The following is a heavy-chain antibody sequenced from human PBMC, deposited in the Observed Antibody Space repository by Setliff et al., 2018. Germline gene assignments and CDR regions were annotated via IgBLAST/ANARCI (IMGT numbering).Heavy chain of an antibody. CDR1: GYTFTTYY. V-gene: IGHV1-69*06. CDR3: ARPSRGTVSNFDY. J-gene: IGHJ4*02. CDR2: IIPIFGTA. Sequence: SVKVSCKASGYTFTTYYMHWVRQAPGQGLEWMGRIIPIFGTANYAQKFQGRVTITADKSTSTAYMELSSLRSEDTAVYYCARPSRGTVSNFDYWGQGTLVTVSS. D-gene: IGHD4-4*01.